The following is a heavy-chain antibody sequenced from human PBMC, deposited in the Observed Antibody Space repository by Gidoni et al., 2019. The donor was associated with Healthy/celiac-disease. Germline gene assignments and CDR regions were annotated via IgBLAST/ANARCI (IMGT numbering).Heavy chain of an antibody. J-gene: IGHJ4*02. D-gene: IGHD6-13*01. CDR3: ARTPAAATFDY. CDR1: VYTFTSYV. V-gene: IGHV1-18*01. Sequence: QVQLVQSGAEVKTPGASVKVSFKASVYTFTSYVIRWVRQAPGQGLEWMGWISAYNGNTNYAQKLQGRVTMTTDTSTSTAYMELRSLRSDETAVYYCARTPAAATFDYWGQGTLVTVSS. CDR2: ISAYNGNT.